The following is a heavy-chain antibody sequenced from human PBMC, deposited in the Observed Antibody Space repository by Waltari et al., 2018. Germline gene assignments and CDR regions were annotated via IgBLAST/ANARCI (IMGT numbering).Heavy chain of an antibody. CDR2: VNPYTGNA. CDR3: VRDRTTVAARPGDY. J-gene: IGHJ4*02. CDR1: GYIFINYY. V-gene: IGHV1-2*07. Sequence: QVVLVQSGAEVKKPGASVKVSCKASGYIFINYYLHWVRQAPGQGPEWMGWVNPYTGNANYAHKFRGRVTMTWDTSSNTAFMDLSDLKSDDTAVYYCVRDRTTVAARPGDYWGQGTLVTVSS. D-gene: IGHD6-6*01.